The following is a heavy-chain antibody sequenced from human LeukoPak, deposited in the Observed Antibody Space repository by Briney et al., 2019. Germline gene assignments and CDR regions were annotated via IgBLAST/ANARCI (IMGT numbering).Heavy chain of an antibody. CDR2: ISSSSSYI. CDR1: AFTFSSYS. J-gene: IGHJ4*02. CDR3: ARVGDSGYCSSTSCYTDY. D-gene: IGHD2-2*02. Sequence: GGSLRLSCAASAFTFSSYSMNWVRQAPGKGLEWVSSISSSSSYIYYADSVKGRFTISRDNAKNSLYLQMNSLRAEDTAVYYCARVGDSGYCSSTSCYTDYWGQGTLVTVSS. V-gene: IGHV3-21*06.